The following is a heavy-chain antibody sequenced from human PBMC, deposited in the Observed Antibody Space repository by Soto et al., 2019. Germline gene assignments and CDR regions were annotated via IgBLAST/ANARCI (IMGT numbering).Heavy chain of an antibody. CDR2: IAYDGSNA. J-gene: IGHJ6*02. Sequence: QVQLVESGGGVVQPGGSLRLSYAASGFTFRNYAMTWVRQAPGKGLECLAVIAYDGSNAFYRDSVKGRFTISRDNSKNTLYLHMNSLRSEDTGVYYCARGDREDILVVVGARPGEYGIDIWGQGTTVTVSS. D-gene: IGHD2-15*01. CDR3: ARGDREDILVVVGARPGEYGIDI. CDR1: GFTFRNYA. V-gene: IGHV3-30-3*01.